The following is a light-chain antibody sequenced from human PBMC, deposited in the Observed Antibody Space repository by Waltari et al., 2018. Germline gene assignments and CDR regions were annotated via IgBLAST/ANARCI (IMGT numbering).Light chain of an antibody. Sequence: SYVLTQPPSVSVAPGESARITCGGNNIGTKSCHWYQQKPGQAPVLVIYSVSDRPSGIPERFSGANSGNTATLTISRVEAGDEADYYCQVWEISRDHYVFGSGTEVTVL. CDR3: QVWEISRDHYV. CDR2: SVS. V-gene: IGLV3-21*01. J-gene: IGLJ1*01. CDR1: NIGTKS.